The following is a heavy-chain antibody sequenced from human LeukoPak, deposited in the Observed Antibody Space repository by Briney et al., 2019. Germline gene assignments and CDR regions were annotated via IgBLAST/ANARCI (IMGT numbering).Heavy chain of an antibody. V-gene: IGHV3-7*01. CDR1: GFTFSRNW. D-gene: IGHD3-10*01. J-gene: IGHJ4*02. CDR2: IDPEGSRK. CDR3: AKLLGTVTTYDF. Sequence: GGSLTLSCGASGFTFSRNWMSWVRPAPGKGLEWVASIDPEGSRKYYLDSVRGRFTITRDNAKNSLYLQMTNLGAEDTALYYCAKLLGTVTTYDFWGQGTLVTVS.